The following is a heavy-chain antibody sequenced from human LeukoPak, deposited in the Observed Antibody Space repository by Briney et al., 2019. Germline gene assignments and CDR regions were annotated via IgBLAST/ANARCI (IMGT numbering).Heavy chain of an antibody. D-gene: IGHD3-10*01. J-gene: IGHJ4*02. CDR1: GFTFSDHY. Sequence: GGSLRLSCATSGFTFSDHYMDCARQAPGKWLEWVGRIRNKANSYTTDYAASVKGRFTTSRDDSMNSLYLQMNSLKTEDTAVYYCGRVRGEENWGQGTLVTVSS. CDR3: GRVRGEEN. CDR2: IRNKANSYTT. V-gene: IGHV3-72*01.